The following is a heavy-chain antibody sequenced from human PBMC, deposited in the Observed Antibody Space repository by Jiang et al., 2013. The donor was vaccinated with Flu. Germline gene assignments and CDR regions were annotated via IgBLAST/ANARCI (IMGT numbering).Heavy chain of an antibody. Sequence: VESGGGSVRPGGSLRLSCAASGFNINNNYMTWVRQAPGKGLEWVSVVYSGGNTFYADSVKGRFTISRHNSKNMLYLQMNSLRPEDTAVYYCARGGSGGGGLQWLGFFDCWGQGALVTVSS. V-gene: IGHV3-53*04. D-gene: IGHD6-19*01. J-gene: IGHJ4*02. CDR3: ARGGSGGGGLQWLGFFDC. CDR1: GFNINNNY. CDR2: VYSGGNT.